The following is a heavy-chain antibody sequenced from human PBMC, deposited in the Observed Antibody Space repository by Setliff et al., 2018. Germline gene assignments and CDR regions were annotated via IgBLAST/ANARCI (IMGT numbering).Heavy chain of an antibody. D-gene: IGHD3-3*01. J-gene: IGHJ3*02. CDR3: ARDRYYNSWSGTSITAPHDAFDI. Sequence: GASVKVSCKASGYTLTNYYMHWVRQAPGQGLEWMGIINPRGGLTRYAQKFQGRVTMTRDTSTSTVYMEVSSLRSEDTAVYYCARDRYYNSWSGTSITAPHDAFDIWGQGTMVTVSS. CDR1: GYTLTNYY. V-gene: IGHV1-46*03. CDR2: INPRGGLT.